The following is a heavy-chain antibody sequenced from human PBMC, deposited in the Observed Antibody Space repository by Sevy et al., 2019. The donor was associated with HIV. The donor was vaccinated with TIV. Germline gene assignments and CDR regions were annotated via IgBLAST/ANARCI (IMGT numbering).Heavy chain of an antibody. CDR3: AKDMGGSYFAFDI. Sequence: GGSLRLSCAASGFTFSNCWMSWVRQAPGKGLEWVANINEGGNKKFYLDSVKGRFTISRDNAKNSLFLQMNSLTAEDTAVYYCAKDMGGSYFAFDIWGQGTMVTVSS. D-gene: IGHD1-26*01. J-gene: IGHJ3*02. CDR2: INEGGNKK. CDR1: GFTFSNCW. V-gene: IGHV3-7*03.